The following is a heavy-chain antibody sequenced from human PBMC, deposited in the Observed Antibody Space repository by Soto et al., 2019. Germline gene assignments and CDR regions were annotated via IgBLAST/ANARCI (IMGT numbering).Heavy chain of an antibody. CDR1: GFTFSTYE. D-gene: IGHD1-7*01. Sequence: EVQLVESGGGLVQPGGSLRLSCAASGFTFSTYEVNWVRQAPGKGLEWVSYISSSGGAMYYADSVKGRFIISRDNAKNSLYLQMNSLRAEDTAVYYCASFGAGTIHYYFDYWGQGTLVTVSS. V-gene: IGHV3-48*03. CDR2: ISSSGGAM. J-gene: IGHJ4*02. CDR3: ASFGAGTIHYYFDY.